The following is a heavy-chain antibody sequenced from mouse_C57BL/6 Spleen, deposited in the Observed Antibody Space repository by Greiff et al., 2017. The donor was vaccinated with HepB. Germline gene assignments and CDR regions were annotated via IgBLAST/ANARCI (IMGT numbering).Heavy chain of an antibody. CDR1: GYTFTSYG. D-gene: IGHD2-1*01. CDR2: IYPRSGNT. V-gene: IGHV1-81*01. Sequence: VQLQQSGAELARPGASVKLSCKASGYTFTSYGISWVKQRTGQGLEWIGEIYPRSGNTYYNEKFKGKATLTADKSSSTAYMELRSLTSEDSAVYFCARHGNYDYFDYWGQGTTLTVSS. CDR3: ARHGNYDYFDY. J-gene: IGHJ2*01.